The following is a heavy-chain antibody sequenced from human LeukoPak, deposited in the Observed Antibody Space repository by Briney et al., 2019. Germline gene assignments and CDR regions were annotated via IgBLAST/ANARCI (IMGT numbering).Heavy chain of an antibody. CDR1: GGTFSSYA. V-gene: IGHV1-8*03. Sequence: ASVKVSCKASGGTFSSYAISWVRQAPGQGLEWMGWMNPNSGNTGYAQKFQGRVTITRNTSISTAYMELSSLRSEDTAVYYCARGREGAFDIWGQGTMVTVSS. CDR2: MNPNSGNT. CDR3: ARGREGAFDI. J-gene: IGHJ3*02.